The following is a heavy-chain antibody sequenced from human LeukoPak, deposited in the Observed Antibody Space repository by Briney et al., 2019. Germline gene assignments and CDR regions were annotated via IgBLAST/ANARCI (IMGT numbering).Heavy chain of an antibody. V-gene: IGHV3-48*03. J-gene: IGHJ3*02. CDR2: ISSSGSTV. CDR3: ASSIQWLLHPWAAFDS. CDR1: GFTFSRYA. D-gene: IGHD5-12*01. Sequence: GGSLRLSCAASGFTFSRYAMNWVRQAPGKGLEWVSYISSSGSTVYYADSVKGRFTISRDNAKNSLYLQMKSLRAEDTAVYYCASSIQWLLHPWAAFDSWRQGTMVTVSS.